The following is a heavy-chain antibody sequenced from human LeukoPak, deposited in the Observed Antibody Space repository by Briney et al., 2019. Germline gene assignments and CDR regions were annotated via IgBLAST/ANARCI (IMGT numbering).Heavy chain of an antibody. D-gene: IGHD3-22*01. V-gene: IGHV3-11*01. J-gene: IGHJ4*02. CDR2: ISSSGSTI. CDR3: AREGAYYYDSFLDY. Sequence: GGSLRLSCAASGFTFSDYYMSWIRQAPGKGLEWGSYISSSGSTIYYADSVKGRFTISRDNAKNSLYLQMNSLRAEDTAVYYCAREGAYYYDSFLDYWGQGTLVTVSS. CDR1: GFTFSDYY.